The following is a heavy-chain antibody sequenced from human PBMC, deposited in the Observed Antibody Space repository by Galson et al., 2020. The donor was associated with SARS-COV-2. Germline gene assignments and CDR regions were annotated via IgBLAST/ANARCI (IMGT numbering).Heavy chain of an antibody. V-gene: IGHV4-39*01. Sequence: SETLSLTCTVYGGSISSSIYFWGWIRQPPGKALQWIGTTYDSGSTYYDPSLKSRLTIAVDTSKNQFYLKLSSVTAADTAVYYCARHGRGGVLCPCDYWGQGILVTVSS. D-gene: IGHD2-2*01. J-gene: IGHJ4*02. CDR2: TYDSGST. CDR1: GGSISSSIYF. CDR3: ARHGRGGVLCPCDY.